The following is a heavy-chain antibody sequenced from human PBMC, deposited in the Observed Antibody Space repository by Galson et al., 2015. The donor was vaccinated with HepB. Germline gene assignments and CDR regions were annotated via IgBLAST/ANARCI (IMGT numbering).Heavy chain of an antibody. CDR3: VRFKSSSGVYFDP. CDR2: IRSKPNNYAT. V-gene: IGHV3-73*01. J-gene: IGHJ5*02. Sequence: SLRLSCAASGFTFSGSAMHWVRQASGKGLEWVGRIRSKPNNYATEYGASVKGRFTISRDDSKNTAYLQMNSLQTEDTAVYYCVRFKSSSGVYFDPWGQGTLVTVSS. CDR1: GFTFSGSA. D-gene: IGHD2/OR15-2a*01.